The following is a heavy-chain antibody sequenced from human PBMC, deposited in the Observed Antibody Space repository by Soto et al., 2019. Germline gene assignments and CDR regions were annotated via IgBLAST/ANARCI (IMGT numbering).Heavy chain of an antibody. Sequence: PGVSLRLSCVGSGFTFSCSGMAWVRQAPGKGLEWLSVMSGDGRTRYALSVTGRFTISRDNSKNNLYLQMRSLRAEDAAAYYCVKWHTSNFDSLPFTGFDLWGKGTQVTVSS. CDR3: VKWHTSNFDSLPFTGFDL. CDR1: GFTFSCSG. CDR2: MSGDGRT. J-gene: IGHJ4*02. D-gene: IGHD3-22*01. V-gene: IGHV3-23*01.